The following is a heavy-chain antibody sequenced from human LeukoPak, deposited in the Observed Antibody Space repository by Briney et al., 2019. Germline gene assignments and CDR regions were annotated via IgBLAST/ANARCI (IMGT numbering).Heavy chain of an antibody. CDR1: GFTFFTYT. CDR2: VSGSGDNT. Sequence: GGSLRLSCAASGFTFFTYTMSWVRQTPGRRLEWVSAVSGSGDNTYYGDYMKGRFTVSRDNSKNTLYLQMNSLRAEDTAVYYCAKGFWSGYMDDAFDIWGQGTMVTVSS. CDR3: AKGFWSGYMDDAFDI. V-gene: IGHV3-23*01. D-gene: IGHD3-3*01. J-gene: IGHJ3*02.